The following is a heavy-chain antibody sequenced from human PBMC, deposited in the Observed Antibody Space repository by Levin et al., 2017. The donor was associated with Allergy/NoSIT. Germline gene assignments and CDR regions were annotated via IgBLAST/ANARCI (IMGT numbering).Heavy chain of an antibody. CDR2: IYSGGST. CDR3: AREEGPLDY. CDR1: GFTVSSNY. J-gene: IGHJ4*02. V-gene: IGHV3-53*01. Sequence: PSETLSLTCAASGFTVSSNYMSWVRQAPGKGLEWVSVIYSGGSTYYADSVKGRFTISRDNSKNTLYLQMNSLRAEDTAVYYCAREEGPLDYWGQGTLVTVSS.